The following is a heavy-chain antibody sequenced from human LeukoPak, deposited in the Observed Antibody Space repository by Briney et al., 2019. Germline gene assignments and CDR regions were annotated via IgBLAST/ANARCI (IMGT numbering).Heavy chain of an antibody. Sequence: PGGPLRLPCAASGFTFSSYGLHGVRQAPGKGLEGVAVIWYDESNKYYADSVKARFTISRDNSKNTLYLQMNSLRAEDTAVYYCAKGEDSGYYDYWGQGTLVTVYS. CDR3: AKGEDSGYYDY. CDR1: GFTFSSYG. J-gene: IGHJ4*02. V-gene: IGHV3-33*06. CDR2: IWYDESNK. D-gene: IGHD3-22*01.